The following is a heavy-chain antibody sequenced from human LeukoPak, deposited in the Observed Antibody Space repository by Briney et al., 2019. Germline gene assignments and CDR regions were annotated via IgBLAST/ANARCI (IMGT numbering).Heavy chain of an antibody. CDR1: GFTFSSYS. J-gene: IGHJ5*02. CDR3: ARALRYFDWLSTSPEYNWFDP. V-gene: IGHV3-48*01. CDR2: ISSSSSTI. Sequence: PGGSLRLSCAASGFTFSSYSMSWVRQAPGKGRGWVSYISSSSSTIYYADSVKGRFTISRDNAKNSLYLQMNSLRAEDTAVYYCARALRYFDWLSTSPEYNWFDPWGQGTLVTVSS. D-gene: IGHD3-9*01.